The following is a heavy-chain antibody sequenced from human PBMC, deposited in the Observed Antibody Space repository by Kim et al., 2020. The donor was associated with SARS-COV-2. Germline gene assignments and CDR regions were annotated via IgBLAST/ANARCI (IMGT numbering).Heavy chain of an antibody. Sequence: ASVKVSYKASGYTFTSYYMHWVRQAPGQGLEWMGIINPSGGSTSYAQKFQGRVTMTRDTSTSTVYMELSSLRSEDTAVYYCARDISLGYCSGGSCLAFDIWGQGTMVTVSS. CDR3: ARDISLGYCSGGSCLAFDI. V-gene: IGHV1-46*01. D-gene: IGHD2-15*01. J-gene: IGHJ3*02. CDR1: GYTFTSYY. CDR2: INPSGGST.